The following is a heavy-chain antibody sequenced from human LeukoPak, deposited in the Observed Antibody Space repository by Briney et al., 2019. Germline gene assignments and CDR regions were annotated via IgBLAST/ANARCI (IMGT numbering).Heavy chain of an antibody. J-gene: IGHJ4*02. Sequence: AGGSLRLSCAASGFTFTSYAMSWVRQAPGKGLEWVSAISGSAGSTYYADSVKGRFTISRDNSKNTLYLLMNSLRAEDTAVYYCANPPNPVVVVTATYFDFWGQGPLVTVSS. D-gene: IGHD2-21*02. V-gene: IGHV3-23*01. CDR1: GFTFTSYA. CDR3: ANPPNPVVVVTATYFDF. CDR2: ISGSAGST.